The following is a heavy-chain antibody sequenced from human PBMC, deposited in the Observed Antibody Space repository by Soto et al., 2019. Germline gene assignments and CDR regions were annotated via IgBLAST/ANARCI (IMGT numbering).Heavy chain of an antibody. CDR1: GGCFSGYY. J-gene: IGHJ6*02. Sequence: XASLSLTCAVCGGCFSGYYWSWIRQPPGKGLKWIGGLYHSGSTNYNPSLKSRVTISVDTTKNQFSLKLSSVTAADTAIYYCARGEYPGASIRPRSGYYGMDVWGQGTTVTVSS. CDR3: ARGEYPGASIRPRSGYYGMDV. CDR2: LYHSGST. V-gene: IGHV4-34*01. D-gene: IGHD6-6*01.